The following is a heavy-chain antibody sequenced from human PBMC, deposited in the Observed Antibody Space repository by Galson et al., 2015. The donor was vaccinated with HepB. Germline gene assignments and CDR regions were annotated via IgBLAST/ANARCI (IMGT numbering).Heavy chain of an antibody. J-gene: IGHJ4*02. D-gene: IGHD6-13*01. CDR2: INPNSGGT. CDR3: ARDLGEAAAADFDY. Sequence: SVKVSCKASGYTFTGYYMHWVRQAPGQGLEWMRWINPNSGGTNYAQKFQGRVTMTRDTSVSTAYMELSRLRSDDTAVYYCARDLGEAAAADFDYWGQGTLVTVSS. CDR1: GYTFTGYY. V-gene: IGHV1-2*02.